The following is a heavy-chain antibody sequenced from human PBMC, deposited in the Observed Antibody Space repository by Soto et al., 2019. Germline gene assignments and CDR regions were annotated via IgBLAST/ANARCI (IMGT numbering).Heavy chain of an antibody. CDR2: IRSKANSYAT. D-gene: IGHD3-22*01. Sequence: GGSLRLSCAASGFTFSGSAMHWVRQASGKGLEWVGRIRSKANSYATAYAASVKGRFTISRDDSKNTAYLQMNSLKTEDTAVYYCTRRTYYYDSSGYYRVAIDYWGQGTLVTVSS. V-gene: IGHV3-73*01. J-gene: IGHJ4*02. CDR3: TRRTYYYDSSGYYRVAIDY. CDR1: GFTFSGSA.